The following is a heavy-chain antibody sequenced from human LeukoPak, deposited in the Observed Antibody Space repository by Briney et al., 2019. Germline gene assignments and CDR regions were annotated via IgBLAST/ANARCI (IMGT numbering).Heavy chain of an antibody. Sequence: GGSLRLSCAASGFTFSSYAMSWVRQAPGKGLEWVSAISGSGGSTYYADSVKGRFTISRDNSKSTLYLQMNSLRAEDTAVYYCARRAGAYSNPYDYWGQGTLVTVSS. CDR3: ARRAGAYSNPYDY. CDR1: GFTFSSYA. J-gene: IGHJ4*02. V-gene: IGHV3-23*01. D-gene: IGHD4/OR15-4a*01. CDR2: ISGSGGST.